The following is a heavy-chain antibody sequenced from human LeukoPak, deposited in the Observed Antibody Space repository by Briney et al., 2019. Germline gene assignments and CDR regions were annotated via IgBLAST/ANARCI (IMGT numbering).Heavy chain of an antibody. V-gene: IGHV4-59*12. Sequence: SETLSLTCTVSGGSISSYYWSWIRQPPGKGLEWIGYIYYSGSTNYNPSLKSRVTISVDTSKNQFSLKLSSVTAADTAVYYCARDLYYYYYMDVWGKGTTVTVSS. CDR2: IYYSGST. CDR3: ARDLYYYYYMDV. J-gene: IGHJ6*03. CDR1: GGSISSYY.